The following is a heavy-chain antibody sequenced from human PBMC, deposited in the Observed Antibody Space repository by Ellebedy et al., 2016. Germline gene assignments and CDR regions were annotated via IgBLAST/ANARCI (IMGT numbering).Heavy chain of an antibody. V-gene: IGHV3-11*01. J-gene: IGHJ4*02. CDR1: GFTFSDYY. CDR2: IGSSGSTI. CDR3: AGPITSDY. Sequence: GESLKISCAASGFTFSDYYMSWIRQAPGKGLDYISYIGSSGSTIFYADSVKGRFTISRDNAKNSLYLQMSSLRAEDTAVYYCAGPITSDYWGQGTLVTVSS. D-gene: IGHD5-12*01.